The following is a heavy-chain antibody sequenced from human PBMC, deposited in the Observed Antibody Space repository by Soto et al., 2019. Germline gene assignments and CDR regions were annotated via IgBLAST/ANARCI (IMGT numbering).Heavy chain of an antibody. CDR3: ARQYQVGFYGMNV. Sequence: ASVKVSCKASGYTFTSFYFHWVRQAPGQGLEWMGIINPSGGSTSYAQKFKGRVTMTSDTSTSTVYMDLSSLRSEDTAVYYCARQYQVGFYGMNVWGQGTTVTVSS. CDR2: INPSGGST. CDR1: GYTFTSFY. J-gene: IGHJ6*02. V-gene: IGHV1-46*01. D-gene: IGHD2-2*01.